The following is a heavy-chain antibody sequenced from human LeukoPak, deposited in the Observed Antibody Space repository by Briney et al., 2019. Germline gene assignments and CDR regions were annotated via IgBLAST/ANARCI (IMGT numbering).Heavy chain of an antibody. D-gene: IGHD3-10*01. Sequence: SETLSLTCAVYGGSFSGYYWSWIRQPPGKGLEWIGSIYYSGSTYYNPSLKSRVTISVDTSKNQFSLKLSSVTAADTAVYYCARGRWVSSVVRGVTYYFDYWGQGTLVTVSS. CDR2: IYYSGST. V-gene: IGHV4-34*01. J-gene: IGHJ4*02. CDR3: ARGRWVSSVVRGVTYYFDY. CDR1: GGSFSGYY.